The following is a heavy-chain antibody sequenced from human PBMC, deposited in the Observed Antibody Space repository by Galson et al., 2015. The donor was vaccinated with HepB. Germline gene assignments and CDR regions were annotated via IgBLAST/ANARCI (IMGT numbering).Heavy chain of an antibody. D-gene: IGHD3-10*01. CDR2: ISYDGSNK. J-gene: IGHJ6*02. CDR1: GFTFSSYA. V-gene: IGHV3-30-3*01. CDR3: ASPKSGRDYYYYGMDV. Sequence: SLRLSCAASGFTFSSYAMHWVRQAPGKGLEWVAVISYDGSNKYYADSVKGRFTISRDNSKNTLYLQMNSLRAEDTAVYYCASPKSGRDYYYYGMDVWGQGTTVTVSS.